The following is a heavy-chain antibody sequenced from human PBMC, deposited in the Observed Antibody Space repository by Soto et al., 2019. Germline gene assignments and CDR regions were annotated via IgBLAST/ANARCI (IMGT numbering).Heavy chain of an antibody. CDR2: IYYSGST. D-gene: IGHD2-2*01. CDR3: ARLPLNRIVVVPAAIPNFDY. V-gene: IGHV4-39*01. Sequence: QLQLQESGPGLVKPSETLSLTCTASGGSISSSSYYWGWIRQPPGKGLEWIGSIYYSGSTYYNPSLKSRVTISVDTSKNQFSLKLSSVTAADTAVYYCARLPLNRIVVVPAAIPNFDYWGQGTLVTVSS. CDR1: GGSISSSSYY. J-gene: IGHJ4*02.